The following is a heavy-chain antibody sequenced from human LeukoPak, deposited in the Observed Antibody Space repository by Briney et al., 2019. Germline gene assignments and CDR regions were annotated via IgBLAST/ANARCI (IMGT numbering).Heavy chain of an antibody. J-gene: IGHJ5*02. V-gene: IGHV1-69*13. CDR3: ARDGVSGSQRHNWFDP. CDR1: GYTFTSYA. D-gene: IGHD3-10*01. Sequence: ASVKVSCTASGYTFTSYAISWVRQAPGQGLEWMGGIIPIFGTANYAQKFQGRVTITADESTSTAYMELSSLRSEDTAVYYCARDGVSGSQRHNWFDPWGQGTLVTVSS. CDR2: IIPIFGTA.